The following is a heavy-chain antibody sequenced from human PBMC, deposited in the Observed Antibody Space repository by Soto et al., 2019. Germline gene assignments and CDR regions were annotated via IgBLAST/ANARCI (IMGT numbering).Heavy chain of an antibody. D-gene: IGHD3-3*02. CDR3: ARLVLDKDYYYYGMDV. CDR1: GYTFTSYG. CDR2: ISAYNGNT. Sequence: GASVKVSRTASGYTFTSYGISLLLQAPVQGLEWMGWISAYNGNTNYAQKLQGRVTMTTDTSTSTAYMELRSLRSDDTAVYYCARLVLDKDYYYYGMDVWGQGTTVTVSS. J-gene: IGHJ6*02. V-gene: IGHV1-18*04.